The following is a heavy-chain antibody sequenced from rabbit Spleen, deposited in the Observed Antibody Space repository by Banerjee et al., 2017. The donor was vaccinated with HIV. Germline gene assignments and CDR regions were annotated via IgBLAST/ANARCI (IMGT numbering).Heavy chain of an antibody. V-gene: IGHV1S7*01. J-gene: IGHJ4*01. D-gene: IGHD4-1*01. CDR1: GFDFSRYY. CDR3: VREVAGKFGL. CDR2: IDPIFGIA. Sequence: QLVESGGGLVQPGGSLKVFCKASGFDFSRYYMSWVRQAPGKGLEWIGDIDPIFGIAVYASWVNGRFTISSHNAQNTLYLQLNSLTAADTATYFCVREVAGKFGLWGPGTLVTVS.